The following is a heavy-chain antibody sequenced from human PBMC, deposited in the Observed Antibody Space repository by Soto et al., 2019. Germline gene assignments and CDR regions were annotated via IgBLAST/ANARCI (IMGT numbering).Heavy chain of an antibody. CDR3: VRDRGYSGFFY. Sequence: QVQLAESGGGLVKPGGSLRLSCAASGFTFSDYYMSWIRQAPGKGLEWVSYITSSRSNFTNYADSVKGRFTISRDNAKNSVYLQMDSLRVEDTAVYYCVRDRGYSGFFYWGQGALVTVSA. CDR1: GFTFSDYY. CDR2: ITSSRSNFT. V-gene: IGHV3-11*06. D-gene: IGHD5-12*01. J-gene: IGHJ4*02.